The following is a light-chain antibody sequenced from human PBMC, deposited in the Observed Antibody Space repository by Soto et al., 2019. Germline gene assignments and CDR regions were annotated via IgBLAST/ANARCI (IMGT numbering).Light chain of an antibody. Sequence: EIVLTQSPGTLSLSPGERATLSCRASQSVTSSSLAWYQQKPGQAPRLLIYGASSRATGIPDRFSGSGSGTDFTLNISSLEPEDFAVYYCQQYGSSLYTFGQGTKLEIK. V-gene: IGKV3-20*01. CDR3: QQYGSSLYT. CDR1: QSVTSSS. J-gene: IGKJ2*01. CDR2: GAS.